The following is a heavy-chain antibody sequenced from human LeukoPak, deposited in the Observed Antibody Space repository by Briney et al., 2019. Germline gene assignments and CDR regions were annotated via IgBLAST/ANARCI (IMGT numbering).Heavy chain of an antibody. V-gene: IGHV4-39*07. J-gene: IGHJ4*02. CDR3: ARDRSSSVDY. D-gene: IGHD6-6*01. Sequence: SETLSLTCTVSGGSISSSSYYWGWIRQPPGKGLEWIGSIYYSGSTYYNPSLKSRVTISVDRSKNQFSLKLSSVTAADTAVYYCARDRSSSVDYWGQGTLVTVSS. CDR2: IYYSGST. CDR1: GGSISSSSYY.